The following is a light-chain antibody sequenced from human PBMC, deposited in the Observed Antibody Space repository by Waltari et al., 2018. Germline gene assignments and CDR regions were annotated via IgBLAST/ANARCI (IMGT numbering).Light chain of an antibody. CDR1: SSNIGSNT. V-gene: IGLV1-44*01. CDR3: AAWDDSLNAWV. Sequence: QSVLTQPPSASGTPGQSVTISCSGSSSNIGSNTVNWYQQLPGTAPKPLIYSNHQRPSGVPDRFSASKAGTAASLAISGLQSGDGADFYCAAWDDSLNAWVFGGGTKLTVL. J-gene: IGLJ3*02. CDR2: SNH.